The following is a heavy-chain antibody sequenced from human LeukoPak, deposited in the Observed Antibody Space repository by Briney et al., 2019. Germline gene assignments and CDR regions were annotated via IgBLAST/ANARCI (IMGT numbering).Heavy chain of an antibody. D-gene: IGHD1-26*01. V-gene: IGHV4-38-2*02. CDR1: GYSINSGYH. CDR2: IYHSGST. J-gene: IGHJ5*02. CDR3: ARVGATRWFDP. Sequence: TETLSLTCIVSGYSINSGYHWGWIRQPPGKGLEWIGSIYHSGSTYYNPSLKSRVTISIDTCKNQFSLKLSSVTAADTAVYYCARVGATRWFDPWGQGTLVTVSS.